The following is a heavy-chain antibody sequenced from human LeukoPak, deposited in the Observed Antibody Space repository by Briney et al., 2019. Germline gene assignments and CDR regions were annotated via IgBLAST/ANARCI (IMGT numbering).Heavy chain of an antibody. Sequence: GGSLRLSCAASGFTFNNYAMSWVRQAPGKGLELVSAISASGGTTYYADSVKGRFTISRDNSENTLFLQMNSLRAEDTAVYYCAKEPREYCSSTSCPNWFDSWGQGTLVTVSS. D-gene: IGHD2-2*01. V-gene: IGHV3-23*01. J-gene: IGHJ5*01. CDR1: GFTFNNYA. CDR2: ISASGGTT. CDR3: AKEPREYCSSTSCPNWFDS.